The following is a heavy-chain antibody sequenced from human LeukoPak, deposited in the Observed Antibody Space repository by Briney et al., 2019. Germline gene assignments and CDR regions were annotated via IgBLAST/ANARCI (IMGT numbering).Heavy chain of an antibody. V-gene: IGHV3-7*03. CDR2: INPDGSAQ. D-gene: IGHD1-1*01. Sequence: GGSLRLSCAASAFTFSDSWMSWVRQAPGKGLEWVANINPDGSAQHYVDSVKGRFTISRDNARSLVYLQVNSLRAEDTAVYYCAKDFGTTGTPHFWGQGTLVTVSS. CDR1: AFTFSDSW. J-gene: IGHJ4*02. CDR3: AKDFGTTGTPHF.